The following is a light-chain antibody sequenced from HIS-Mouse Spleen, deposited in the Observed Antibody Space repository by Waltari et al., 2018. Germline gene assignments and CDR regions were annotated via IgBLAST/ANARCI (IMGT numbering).Light chain of an antibody. V-gene: IGLV2-23*01. CDR2: EGS. J-gene: IGLJ2*01. CDR3: CSYAGSSTLV. Sequence: QSALTQPASVSGSPGQSITIPCTGTSSDAGSYNLVSWYQQHPGKAPKPMIYEGSKRPSGVSNRFSGSKSGNTASLTISGLQAEDEADYYCCSYAGSSTLVFGGGTKLTVL. CDR1: SSDAGSYNL.